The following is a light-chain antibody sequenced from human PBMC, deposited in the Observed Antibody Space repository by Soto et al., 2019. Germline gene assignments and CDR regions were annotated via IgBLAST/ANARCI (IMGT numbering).Light chain of an antibody. Sequence: QSVLTQPPSVSGAPGQRVSISCTGSNSNIGAGYDVNWYQQLPGTAPKLLIYANIDRPSGVPDRFSGSKSGASAFLVITGLQAEDEAAYYCQSYDRSLSGSRVFGGGTKLTLL. V-gene: IGLV1-40*01. CDR1: NSNIGAGYD. CDR2: ANI. CDR3: QSYDRSLSGSRV. J-gene: IGLJ3*02.